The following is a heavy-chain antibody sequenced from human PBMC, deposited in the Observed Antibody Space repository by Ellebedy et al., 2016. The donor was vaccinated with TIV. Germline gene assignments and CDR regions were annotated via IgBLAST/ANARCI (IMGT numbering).Heavy chain of an antibody. CDR2: INHNGNT. D-gene: IGHD5-18*01. J-gene: IGHJ4*02. CDR1: GGSFSGYY. V-gene: IGHV4-34*01. Sequence: SETLSLTCAVYGGSFSGYYWSWIRQPPGKGLEWIGEINHNGNTNYNPSLKSRVTISVDTSKNQFSLNLNSVTAADTDAYYCARGGTFSHGLWYFDYWGQGTLVTVSS. CDR3: ARGGTFSHGLWYFDY.